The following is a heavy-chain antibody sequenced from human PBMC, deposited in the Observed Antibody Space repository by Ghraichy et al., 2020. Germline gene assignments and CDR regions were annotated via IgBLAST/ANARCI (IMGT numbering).Heavy chain of an antibody. CDR1: GFIFSRYG. CDR2: ISGDGHNQ. CDR3: VRDGDAQKWNCDY. D-gene: IGHD1-7*01. V-gene: IGHV3-33*01. J-gene: IGHJ4*02. Sequence: GGSLRLSCGASGFIFSRYGIHWVRQAPGKGLEWVALISGDGHNQYYADSVKGRFTISRDNSKNTLFLQMNSLRVDDTAVYYCVRDGDAQKWNCDYWGQGTQVTVSS.